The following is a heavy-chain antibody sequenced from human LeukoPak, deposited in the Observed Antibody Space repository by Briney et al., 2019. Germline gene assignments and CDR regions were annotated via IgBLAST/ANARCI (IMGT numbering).Heavy chain of an antibody. CDR1: DYSISSGNY. J-gene: IGHJ4*02. V-gene: IGHV4-38-2*01. CDR2: VYHSGST. Sequence: SETLSLTCAVSDYSISSGNYWGWIRQPPGKGLEWIGSVYHSGSTHYSPSLKSRVTIAVDTSKDQFSLKLSSVTAADTAVYYCARNDSSGYFDYSGQGTLVTVSS. D-gene: IGHD3-22*01. CDR3: ARNDSSGYFDY.